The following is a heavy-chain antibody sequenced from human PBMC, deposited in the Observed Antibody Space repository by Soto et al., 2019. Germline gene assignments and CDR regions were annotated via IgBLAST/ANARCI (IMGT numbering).Heavy chain of an antibody. CDR1: GFDFKNYG. D-gene: IGHD3-16*01. CDR2: ISYDGNYK. Sequence: QVQLVEAGGGVVQPGRSLRLSCAASGFDFKNYGMHWVRQAPGKGLEWVAVISYDGNYKYYADSVKGRFTISRDNSRNTLYLQMNSLSAENTAVFYCAKDKITFNICSASDVWGQGTTVTVSS. CDR3: AKDKITFNICSASDV. J-gene: IGHJ6*02. V-gene: IGHV3-30*18.